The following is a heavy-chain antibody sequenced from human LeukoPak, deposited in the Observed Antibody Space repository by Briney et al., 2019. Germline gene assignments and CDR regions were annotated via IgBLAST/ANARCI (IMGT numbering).Heavy chain of an antibody. D-gene: IGHD5-18*01. CDR2: IIPIVGTT. J-gene: IGHJ6*02. Sequence: ASVKVSCKASGGTFSSYAFSWVRQAPGQGLEWMGGIIPIVGTTNYAQMFQGRVTITADESTSTAYMELSSLRSEDTAVYYCARVMDTAMVTGYYYGMDVWGQGTTVTVSS. CDR1: GGTFSSYA. V-gene: IGHV1-69*13. CDR3: ARVMDTAMVTGYYYGMDV.